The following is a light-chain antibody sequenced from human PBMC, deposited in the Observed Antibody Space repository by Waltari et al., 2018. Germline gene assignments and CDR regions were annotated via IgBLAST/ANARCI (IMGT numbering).Light chain of an antibody. CDR3: MQAVSTRT. J-gene: IGKJ2*01. CDR2: LGS. Sequence: EIVMTQSPLSLSVTPGEPASISCRSSQSLLHGNGYYYLDWYLQKPGQSPQLLIYLGSYRAAGVPDRFSGSGSGTDFTLKINRVEAEDVGVYYGMQAVSTRTFGQGTKLEIK. V-gene: IGKV2-28*01. CDR1: QSLLHGNGYYY.